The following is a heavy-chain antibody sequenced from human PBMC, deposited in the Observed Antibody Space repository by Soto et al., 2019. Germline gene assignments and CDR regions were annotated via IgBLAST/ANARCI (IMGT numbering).Heavy chain of an antibody. D-gene: IGHD3-22*01. CDR3: ARVMGLGGPYDSSGYYRRNNWSDP. V-gene: IGHV1-69*13. CDR1: GYTFTSYG. Sequence: SVKVSCKAYGYTFTSYGISWVRQAPGQGLEWMGGIIPIFGTANYAQKFQGRVTITADESTSTAYMELSSLRSEDTAVYYCARVMGLGGPYDSSGYYRRNNWSDPWGQGTLVPISS. J-gene: IGHJ5*02. CDR2: IIPIFGTA.